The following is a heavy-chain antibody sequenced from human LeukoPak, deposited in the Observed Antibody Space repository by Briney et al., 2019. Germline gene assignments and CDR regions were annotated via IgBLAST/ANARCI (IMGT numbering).Heavy chain of an antibody. D-gene: IGHD6-13*01. CDR2: IYYSGST. Sequence: SETLSLTCTVSGYSISSGYYWSWIRQPPGKGLEWIGYIYYSGSTNYNPSLKSRVTISVDTSKNQFSLKLSSVTAADTAVYYCARVGDSSSPDSWWFDPWGQGTLVTVSS. J-gene: IGHJ5*02. CDR1: GYSISSGYY. V-gene: IGHV4-61*01. CDR3: ARVGDSSSPDSWWFDP.